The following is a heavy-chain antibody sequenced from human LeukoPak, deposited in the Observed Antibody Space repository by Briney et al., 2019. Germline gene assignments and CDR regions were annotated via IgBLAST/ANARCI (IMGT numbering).Heavy chain of an antibody. Sequence: GGTLRLSCVGSGYTFTTYGMSWVRRAPGKGLEWVANIKQDGSEKYYVDSVKGRFTISRDNAKNSLYLQMNSLRAEDTAVYYCARVGGCSGGSCYEPHDAFDIWGQGTMVTVSS. CDR2: IKQDGSEK. V-gene: IGHV3-7*01. J-gene: IGHJ3*02. CDR3: ARVGGCSGGSCYEPHDAFDI. CDR1: GYTFTTYG. D-gene: IGHD2-15*01.